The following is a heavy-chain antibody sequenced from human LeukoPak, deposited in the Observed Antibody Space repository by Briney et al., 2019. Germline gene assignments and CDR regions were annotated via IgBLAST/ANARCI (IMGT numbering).Heavy chain of an antibody. D-gene: IGHD3-10*01. V-gene: IGHV1-18*01. Sequence: ASVKVSCKASGYTFPRYGISWVRQAPGQGLEWMAWISAYNGNTDYAQNLRGRVTMTTDTSTSTAYMELRSLRSDDTAVYYCARDSVDGSGTYYNDSPDYWGQGTLVTVSS. CDR2: ISAYNGNT. CDR1: GYTFPRYG. CDR3: ARDSVDGSGTYYNDSPDY. J-gene: IGHJ4*02.